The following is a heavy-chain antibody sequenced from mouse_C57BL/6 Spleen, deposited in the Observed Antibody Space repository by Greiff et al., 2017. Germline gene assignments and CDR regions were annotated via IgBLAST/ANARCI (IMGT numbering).Heavy chain of an antibody. CDR3: DRDDSGAGV. V-gene: IGHV14-2*01. J-gene: IGHJ1*03. Sequence: EVKLVESGAELVKPGASVKLSCTASGFNFTDYYMHWVKQRTEQGLEWIGSIDPEDGGTKYAPKFQGKATITADTSSNTAYLQLSSLTSEDTAVYYCDRDDSGAGVWGTGTTVTVSS. CDR2: IDPEDGGT. D-gene: IGHD3-2*01. CDR1: GFNFTDYY.